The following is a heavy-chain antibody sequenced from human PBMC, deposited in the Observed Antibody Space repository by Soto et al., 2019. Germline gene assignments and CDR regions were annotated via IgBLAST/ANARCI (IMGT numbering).Heavy chain of an antibody. CDR2: IRSKANNYAT. CDR1: GFTFSGSA. J-gene: IGHJ5*02. D-gene: IGHD3-22*01. V-gene: IGHV3-73*01. Sequence: GVLRLSCAASGFTFSGSAMHWVRQASGKGLEWVARIRSKANNYATAYAASVKGRFTISRDDSKNTAYLQMSSLRAEDTALYYCARGINYYDSSGDSWFDPWGQGTLVNVSS. CDR3: ARGINYYDSSGDSWFDP.